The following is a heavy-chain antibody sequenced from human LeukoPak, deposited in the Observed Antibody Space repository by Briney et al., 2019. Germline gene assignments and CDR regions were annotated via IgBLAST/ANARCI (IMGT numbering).Heavy chain of an antibody. D-gene: IGHD3-22*01. CDR3: ARVYETNGYLY. CDR2: INSDGSST. CDR1: GFTFSSYW. J-gene: IGHJ4*02. V-gene: IGHV3-74*01. Sequence: GGSLRLSCAASGFTFSSYWMHWVRQAPGKGLVWVSRINSDGSSTSYADSVKGRFTISRDNAKNTLYLQMNSLRVEDTAVYYCARVYETNGYLYWGQGSLVTVSS.